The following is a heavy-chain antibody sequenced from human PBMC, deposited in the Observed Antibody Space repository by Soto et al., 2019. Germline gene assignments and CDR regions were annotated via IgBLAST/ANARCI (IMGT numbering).Heavy chain of an antibody. CDR2: ISGSGGST. CDR3: TKLRYGSGSYYNG. J-gene: IGHJ4*02. CDR1: GFTFSSYA. V-gene: IGHV3-23*01. Sequence: GGSLRLSCAASGFTFSSYAMSWVRQAPGKGLEWVSAISGSGGSTYYADSVKGRFTISRDNSKNTLYLQMNSLRAEDTAVYYCTKLRYGSGSYYNGWGKGTLVTVSS. D-gene: IGHD3-10*01.